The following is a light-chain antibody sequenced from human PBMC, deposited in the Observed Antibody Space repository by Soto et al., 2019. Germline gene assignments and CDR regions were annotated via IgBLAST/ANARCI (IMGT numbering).Light chain of an antibody. Sequence: IVMTQSPATLSVSPGERATLSCRASQSVGSSLAWYQQKRGQAPRLLIHGASTRATGIPARFSGSGSGTEFTLTISSLQSEDFAVYYCQQYNNWLSFGGGTKV. CDR2: GAS. J-gene: IGKJ4*01. CDR1: QSVGSS. CDR3: QQYNNWLS. V-gene: IGKV3-15*01.